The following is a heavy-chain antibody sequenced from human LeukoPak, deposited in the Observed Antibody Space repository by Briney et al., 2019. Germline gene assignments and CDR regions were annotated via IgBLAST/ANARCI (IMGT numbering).Heavy chain of an antibody. CDR1: GLTFYDYA. D-gene: IGHD6-19*01. V-gene: IGHV3-9*01. CDR2: ISWNSGSI. Sequence: GGSLRLSCAASGLTFYDYAMHWVRQAPGKGLEWVSGISWNSGSIGYADSVKGRFTISRDNAKNSLYLQMNSLRAEDTALYYCAKASSGWYHENYFDYWGQGTLVTVSS. CDR3: AKASSGWYHENYFDY. J-gene: IGHJ4*02.